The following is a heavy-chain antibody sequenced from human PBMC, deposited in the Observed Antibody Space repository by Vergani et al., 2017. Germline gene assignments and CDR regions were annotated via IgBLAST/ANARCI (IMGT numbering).Heavy chain of an antibody. CDR1: GGSISSGSYY. V-gene: IGHV4-61*02. D-gene: IGHD6-13*01. Sequence: QVQLLVSGPRLMKASQTLSLTCTVSGGSISSGSYYWSWIRQPAGKGLEWIGRISTSGSTNYNPSLKSRVTISLDTSKNQFSLKLNSLTAADTAVYYCARAAAAALDYWGQGTLVTVSS. J-gene: IGHJ4*02. CDR3: ARAAAAALDY. CDR2: ISTSGST.